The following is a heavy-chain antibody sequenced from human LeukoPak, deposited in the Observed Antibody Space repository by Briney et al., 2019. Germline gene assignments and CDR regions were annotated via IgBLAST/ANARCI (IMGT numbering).Heavy chain of an antibody. CDR1: GFTFSSYA. CDR3: AKGAGLSDITWYYYDSSGYQDNWFDP. D-gene: IGHD3-22*01. CDR2: ISGSGGST. J-gene: IGHJ5*02. V-gene: IGHV3-23*01. Sequence: GGSLRLSCAASGFTFSSYAMSWVRQAPGKGLEWVSAISGSGGSTYYADSVKGRFTISRDNSKNTLYLQMNSLRAEDTAVYYCAKGAGLSDITWYYYDSSGYQDNWFDPWGQGTLVTVSS.